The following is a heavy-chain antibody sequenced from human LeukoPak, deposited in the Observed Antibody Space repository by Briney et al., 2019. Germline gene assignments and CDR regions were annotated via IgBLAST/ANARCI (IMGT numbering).Heavy chain of an antibody. D-gene: IGHD2-15*01. CDR1: GGSISSGSYY. CDR2: IYTSGST. Sequence: SQTLSLTCTVSGGSISSGSYYWRWIRQPAGKGLEWIGRIYTSGSTNYNPSLKSRVTISVDTSKNQFSLKLGSVTAADTAVYYCAREGVVVVAATRGTDGYYYMDVWGKGTTVTVSS. J-gene: IGHJ6*03. CDR3: AREGVVVVAATRGTDGYYYMDV. V-gene: IGHV4-61*02.